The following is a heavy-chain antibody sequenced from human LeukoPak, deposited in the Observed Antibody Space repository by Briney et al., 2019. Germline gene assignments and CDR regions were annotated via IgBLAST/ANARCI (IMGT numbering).Heavy chain of an antibody. CDR2: INQGGTT. V-gene: IGHV4-34*01. D-gene: IGHD5-12*01. Sequence: SETLSLTCAVYGGPFSGYYWTWIRQPPGKGLEWIGEINQGGTTNYNPTLRSRVTILIDTSRNQFSLRLSSVTAADTAVYYCARGRLFSGYRGNVGHEDFDYWGQGSLVTVSS. CDR1: GGPFSGYY. CDR3: ARGRLFSGYRGNVGHEDFDY. J-gene: IGHJ4*02.